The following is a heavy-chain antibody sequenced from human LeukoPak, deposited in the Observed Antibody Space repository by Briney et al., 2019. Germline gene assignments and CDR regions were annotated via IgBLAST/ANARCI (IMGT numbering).Heavy chain of an antibody. CDR3: ASRQGLGWHYVN. D-gene: IGHD3-10*02. Sequence: GGSLTLSCVDSGFTFSSYAMSWVRQVPGKGLEWVSGISDSGGSTYYADSVKGRFTISGDNSKNTLYLQMNSLRAEDTAVYYCASRQGLGWHYVNWGQGTLVTVSP. J-gene: IGHJ4*02. V-gene: IGHV3-23*01. CDR1: GFTFSSYA. CDR2: ISDSGGST.